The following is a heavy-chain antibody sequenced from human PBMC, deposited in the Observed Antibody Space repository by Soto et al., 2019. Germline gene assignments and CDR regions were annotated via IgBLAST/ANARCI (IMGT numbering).Heavy chain of an antibody. CDR3: ARGRWELPGYFDY. V-gene: IGHV4-59*01. CDR2: IYYSVST. J-gene: IGHJ4*02. CDR1: GGSISSYY. D-gene: IGHD1-26*01. Sequence: SETLSLICTVSGGSISSYYWSWIRQPPGKGLEWIGYIYYSVSTNYNPSLKSRVTISVDTSKNQFSLKLSSVTAADTAVYYCARGRWELPGYFDYWGQGTLVTVSS.